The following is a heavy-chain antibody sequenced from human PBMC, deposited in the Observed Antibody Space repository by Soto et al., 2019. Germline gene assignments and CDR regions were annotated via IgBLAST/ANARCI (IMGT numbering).Heavy chain of an antibody. Sequence: ASVKVSCKASGYTFTSYAMHWVRQAPGQRLEWMGWINAGNGNTKYSQKFQGRVTITRDTSASTAYMELSSLRSEDTAVYYCARDPLVLSHYYGMDVWGQGTTVTVSS. CDR3: ARDPLVLSHYYGMDV. J-gene: IGHJ6*02. CDR1: GYTFTSYA. CDR2: INAGNGNT. V-gene: IGHV1-3*01. D-gene: IGHD1-26*01.